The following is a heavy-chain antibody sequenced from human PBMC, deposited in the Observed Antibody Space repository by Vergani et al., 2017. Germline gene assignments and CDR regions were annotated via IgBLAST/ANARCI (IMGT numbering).Heavy chain of an antibody. CDR3: ARVGQHGLDY. J-gene: IGHJ4*02. CDR1: GFTFSSYW. Sequence: EVQLVESGGGLVQPGGSLRLSCAASGFTFSSYWMHWVRHAPGKGLVWVSRINSDGSSTSSAASMKGRFTISRDNAKNTLYLQMNRRRAEDTAVYYCARVGQHGLDYWGQGTLVTVSS. CDR2: INSDGSST. D-gene: IGHD6-13*01. V-gene: IGHV3-74*01.